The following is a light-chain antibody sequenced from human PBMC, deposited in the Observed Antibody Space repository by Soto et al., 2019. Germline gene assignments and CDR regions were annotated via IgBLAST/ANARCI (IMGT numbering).Light chain of an antibody. CDR3: SSYAGSNNYV. CDR2: EVN. J-gene: IGLJ1*01. Sequence: QSALTQPPSASGSPGQSVTISCTGTSSDVGGYNYVSWYQQHPDKAPKLMIYEVNKRPSGVPDRFSGSKSGNTASLTVSGLQAEDEADYYCSSYAGSNNYVFGTGTKVTVL. V-gene: IGLV2-8*01. CDR1: SSDVGGYNY.